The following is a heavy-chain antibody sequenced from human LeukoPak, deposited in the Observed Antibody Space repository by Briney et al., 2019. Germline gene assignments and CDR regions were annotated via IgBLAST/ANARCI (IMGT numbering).Heavy chain of an antibody. D-gene: IGHD3-10*01. CDR2: ISGSGGST. Sequence: GGSLRLSCAASGFTFSSYAMSWVRQAPGKGLEWVSAISGSGGSTYYADSVKGRFTISRVNSKNTLYLQMNSLRAEDTAVYYCAKMTGSMVRGIYFDYWGQGTLVTVSS. CDR3: AKMTGSMVRGIYFDY. CDR1: GFTFSSYA. V-gene: IGHV3-23*01. J-gene: IGHJ4*02.